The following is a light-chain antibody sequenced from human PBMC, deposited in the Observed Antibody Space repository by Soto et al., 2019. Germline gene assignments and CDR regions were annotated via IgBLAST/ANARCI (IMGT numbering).Light chain of an antibody. J-gene: IGLJ1*01. CDR1: SSDVGGFNY. Sequence: QSALTKPASVSGSPGQSITISCTGTSSDVGGFNYVSWYQQHPGKAPKLMIYDVTNRPSGVSYRFSGSKSCNTASLTISGLQAEDEADYYCNSYTSSSTYVFGTGTKLTVL. CDR2: DVT. CDR3: NSYTSSSTYV. V-gene: IGLV2-14*03.